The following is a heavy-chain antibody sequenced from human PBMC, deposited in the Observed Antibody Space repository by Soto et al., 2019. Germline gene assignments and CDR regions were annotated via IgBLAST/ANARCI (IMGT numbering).Heavy chain of an antibody. V-gene: IGHV4-4*02. CDR2: IYHSGST. J-gene: IGHJ6*02. CDR1: GGSISSSNW. CDR3: ARVQPLAYGGAYYYGMDV. Sequence: LSLTCAVSGGSISSSNWWSWVRQPPGKGLEWIGEIYHSGSTNYNPSLKSRVTISVDKSKNQFSLKLSSVTAADTAVYYCARVQPLAYGGAYYYGMDVWGQGNRVAVSS. D-gene: IGHD2-21*01.